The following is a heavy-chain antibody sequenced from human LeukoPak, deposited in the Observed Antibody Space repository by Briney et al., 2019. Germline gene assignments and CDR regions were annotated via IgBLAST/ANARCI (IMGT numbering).Heavy chain of an antibody. V-gene: IGHV4-39*07. J-gene: IGHJ1*01. CDR2: FYSSGST. CDR3: ARSRGAVGHAEHFLH. Sequence: PSETLSLTCTVSGGSISSSSYYWGWIRQPPGKGLEWIGSFYSSGSTYYNPSLKSRVTISVDTSKNQFSLKLTSVTAADTAVYFCARSRGAVGHAEHFLHWGQGTQVSVSS. CDR1: GGSISSSSYY. D-gene: IGHD3-22*01.